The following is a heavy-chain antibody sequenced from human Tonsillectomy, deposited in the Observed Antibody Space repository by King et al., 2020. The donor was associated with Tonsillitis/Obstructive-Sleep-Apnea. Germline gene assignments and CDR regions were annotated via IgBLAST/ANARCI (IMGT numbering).Heavy chain of an antibody. CDR3: ARQGSLSSSWPDHYYYDLDV. CDR1: GYSFTNYW. CDR2: IYPGDSNT. D-gene: IGHD6-13*01. Sequence: DGQLVQSGAEVKKPGESLKISCKGSGYSFTNYWIGWVRQMPGKGLEWMGIIYPGDSNTKYSPSFQGQVTISADKSISTAFLQWSSLKASDAAMYYCARQGSLSSSWPDHYYYDLDVWGKGTTVTVSS. V-gene: IGHV5-51*01. J-gene: IGHJ6*03.